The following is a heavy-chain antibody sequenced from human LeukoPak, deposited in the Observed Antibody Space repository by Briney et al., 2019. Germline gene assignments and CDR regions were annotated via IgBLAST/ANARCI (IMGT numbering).Heavy chain of an antibody. CDR1: GFTVSSNY. CDR2: IYSGGNT. Sequence: PGGSLRLSCAASGFTVSSNYMSWVRQAPGKGLEWVSVIYSGGNTYYTDSVKGRFTISRDNSKNTLYLQMNSLRAEDTAVYYCARDLGSGSYYDYYYYGMDVWGQGTTVTVSS. D-gene: IGHD1-26*01. J-gene: IGHJ6*02. CDR3: ARDLGSGSYYDYYYYGMDV. V-gene: IGHV3-53*01.